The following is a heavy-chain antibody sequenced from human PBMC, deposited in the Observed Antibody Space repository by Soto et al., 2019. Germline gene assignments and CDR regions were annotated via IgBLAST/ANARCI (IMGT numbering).Heavy chain of an antibody. CDR1: GGSTSTYH. V-gene: IGHV4-59*08. J-gene: IGHJ5*02. D-gene: IGHD3-3*01. CDR3: VRYEFWNGYFNH. Sequence: SETLSLTCTVSGGSTSTYHWSWIRQPPGEGLARSGYIYYSGTNYHPSLKRRVTMSVDTSKDQFPLKLISVTAAHTAVYYCVRYEFWNGYFNHWAQATPVTLTS. CDR2: IYYSGT.